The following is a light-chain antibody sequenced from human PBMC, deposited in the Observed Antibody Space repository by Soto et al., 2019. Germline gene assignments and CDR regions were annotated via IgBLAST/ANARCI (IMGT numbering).Light chain of an antibody. CDR3: QKYNSALGYT. CDR2: RAS. J-gene: IGKJ5*01. Sequence: DIQMTQSPSTLSASVGDRVTITCRASQSISSWLAWYQQKPGKAPKLLIYRASGLESGVPSRFSGSGSGTDFTLTISSLQPEDVATYYCQKYNSALGYTFGQGTRLEIK. V-gene: IGKV1-5*03. CDR1: QSISSW.